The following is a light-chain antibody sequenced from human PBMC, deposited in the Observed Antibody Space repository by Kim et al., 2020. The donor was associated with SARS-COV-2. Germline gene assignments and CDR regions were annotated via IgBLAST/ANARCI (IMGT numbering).Light chain of an antibody. V-gene: IGLV3-1*01. CDR3: QAWDSSTAV. CDR1: KLGDKY. J-gene: IGLJ2*01. CDR2: QDN. Sequence: SYELTQPPSVSVSPGQTASITCSGDKLGDKYACLYQQKPGQSPVLVIYQDNKRPSGIPERFSGSNSGNTATLTISGTQAMDEADYYCQAWDSSTAVFGGGTQLTVL.